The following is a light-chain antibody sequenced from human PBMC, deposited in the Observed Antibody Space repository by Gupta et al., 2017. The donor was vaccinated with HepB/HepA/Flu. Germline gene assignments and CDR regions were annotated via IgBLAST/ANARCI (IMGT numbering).Light chain of an antibody. CDR2: DAS. J-gene: IGKJ5*01. V-gene: IGKV3-11*01. Sequence: EIVLTQSPATLSLSPGEGATLFCRASQSVSSNLAWYQQKPGQAPRLLIDDASNRATGIPARFSGSGSGTEFTLTISSLEPEDFAIYYCQQRNECPIAFGQGTPVEIK. CDR1: QSVSSN. CDR3: QQRNECPIA.